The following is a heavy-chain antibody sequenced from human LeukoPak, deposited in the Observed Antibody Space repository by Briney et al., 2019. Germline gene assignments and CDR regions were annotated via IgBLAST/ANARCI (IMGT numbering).Heavy chain of an antibody. J-gene: IGHJ4*02. V-gene: IGHV1-18*01. Sequence: GASVKVSCKASGYTFTSYGINWVRQAPGQGLEWMGWISAYNGNTNYAQKLQGRVTMTTDASTGTAYMEVRSLRSDDTAVYYCARDEGIAAPTPGFWGQGTLVTVSS. D-gene: IGHD6-25*01. CDR3: ARDEGIAAPTPGF. CDR1: GYTFTSYG. CDR2: ISAYNGNT.